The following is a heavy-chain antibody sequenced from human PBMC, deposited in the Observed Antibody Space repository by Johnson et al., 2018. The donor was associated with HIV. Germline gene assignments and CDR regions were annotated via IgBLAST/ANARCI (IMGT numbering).Heavy chain of an antibody. J-gene: IGHJ3*02. CDR3: ARENGVEMATVNDAFDI. D-gene: IGHD5-24*01. Sequence: QVQLLESGGGLVKPGGSLRLSCAASGFTFSDHYMSWIRQAPGKGLEWVSYISSSGSTIYYADSVKGRFTISRDNAKNSLYLQMNSLRAEDTAVYYCARENGVEMATVNDAFDIWGQGTMVTVSS. CDR2: ISSSGSTI. V-gene: IGHV3-11*04. CDR1: GFTFSDHY.